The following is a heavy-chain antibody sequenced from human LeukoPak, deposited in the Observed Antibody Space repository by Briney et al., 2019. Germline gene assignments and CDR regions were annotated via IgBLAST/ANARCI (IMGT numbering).Heavy chain of an antibody. Sequence: SGTLSLTCTVSGGSISSSSYYWGWIRQPPGKGLEWIGSIYYSGSTYYNPSLKSRVTISVDTSKNQFSLKLSSVTAADTAVYYCARSRTYDILTGYYRNYYYYYYVDVWGKGTTVTISS. CDR1: GGSISSSSYY. CDR3: ARSRTYDILTGYYRNYYYYYYVDV. D-gene: IGHD3-9*01. CDR2: IYYSGST. J-gene: IGHJ6*03. V-gene: IGHV4-39*01.